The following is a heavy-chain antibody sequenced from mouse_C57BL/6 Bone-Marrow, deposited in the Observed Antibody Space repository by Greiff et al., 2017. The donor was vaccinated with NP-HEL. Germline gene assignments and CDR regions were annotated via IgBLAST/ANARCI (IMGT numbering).Heavy chain of an antibody. CDR2: IAPSDSYT. CDR3: SAQAGDYFDY. Sequence: VQLQQPGAELVKPGASVKLSCKASGYTFTSYWMQWVKQRPGQGLEWIGEIAPSDSYTNYNQKFKGKATLTVDTSSSTAYMQLSSLTSEDSAVYYCSAQAGDYFDYWGQGTTLTVSS. J-gene: IGHJ2*01. D-gene: IGHD3-2*02. CDR1: GYTFTSYW. V-gene: IGHV1-50*01.